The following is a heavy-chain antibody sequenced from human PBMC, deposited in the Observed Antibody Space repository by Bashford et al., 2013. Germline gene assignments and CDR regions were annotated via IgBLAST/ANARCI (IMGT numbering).Heavy chain of an antibody. J-gene: IGHJ6*02. Sequence: WVRQMPGKGLEWMGSIYPGDSGIRYSPSFRGQVTISADRSITTAYLQWSSLKASDTAMYFCARHLSYYYYGMDVWGQGTTVT. CDR2: IYPGDSGI. CDR3: ARHLSYYYYGMDV. V-gene: IGHV5-51*01.